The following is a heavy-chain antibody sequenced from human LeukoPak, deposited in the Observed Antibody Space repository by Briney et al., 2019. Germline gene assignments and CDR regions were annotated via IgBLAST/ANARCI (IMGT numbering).Heavy chain of an antibody. D-gene: IGHD3-22*01. J-gene: IGHJ5*02. V-gene: IGHV1-2*02. Sequence: ASVKVSCRASGYTFTGYYMHWVRLAPGQGLEWMGWINPNSGGTNYAQKFQGRVTMTRDTSISTAYMELSRLRSDDTAVYYCARDVRGSGYYSSWFDPWGQGTLVTVSS. CDR3: ARDVRGSGYYSSWFDP. CDR2: INPNSGGT. CDR1: GYTFTGYY.